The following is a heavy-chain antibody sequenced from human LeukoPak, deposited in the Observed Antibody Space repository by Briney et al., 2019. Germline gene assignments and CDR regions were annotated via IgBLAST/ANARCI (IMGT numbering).Heavy chain of an antibody. CDR3: ARDSSSWSLYYYYYYGMDV. D-gene: IGHD6-13*01. CDR1: GYTFTSYG. J-gene: IGHJ6*02. CDR2: ISAYNGNT. V-gene: IGHV1-18*01. Sequence: AASVTVSCKASGYTFTSYGISWVRQAPGQGLEWMGWISAYNGNTNYAQKLQGRVTMTTDTSTSTAYMELRSLRSDDTAVYYCARDSSSWSLYYYYYYGMDVWGQGTTVTVSS.